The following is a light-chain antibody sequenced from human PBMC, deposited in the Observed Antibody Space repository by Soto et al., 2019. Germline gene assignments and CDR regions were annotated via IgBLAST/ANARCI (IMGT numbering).Light chain of an antibody. J-gene: IGLJ1*01. CDR1: SSDVGAYDY. CDR2: DVT. CDR3: CSFAGSYTYV. Sequence: QSALTQPRSVSGSPGQSVTISCTGTSSDVGAYDYVSWYQQHPDKAPKLIIYDVTMRPSGVPDRFSGSKSGNTASLTISGLQSEDEADYFCCSFAGSYTYVFATGTKVTVL. V-gene: IGLV2-11*01.